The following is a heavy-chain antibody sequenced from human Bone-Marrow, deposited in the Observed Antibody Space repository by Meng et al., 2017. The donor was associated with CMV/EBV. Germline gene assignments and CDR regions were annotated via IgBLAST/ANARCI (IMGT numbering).Heavy chain of an antibody. CDR2: ISAYNGNT. Sequence: FTSYGISWVRQAPGQGLEWMGWISAYNGNTNYAQKLQGRVTMTIDTSTSTAYMELRSLRSDDTAVYYCARGRRCSSTSCYYNWFDPWGQGTLVTVSS. D-gene: IGHD2-2*01. V-gene: IGHV1-18*01. CDR3: ARGRRCSSTSCYYNWFDP. J-gene: IGHJ5*02. CDR1: FTSYG.